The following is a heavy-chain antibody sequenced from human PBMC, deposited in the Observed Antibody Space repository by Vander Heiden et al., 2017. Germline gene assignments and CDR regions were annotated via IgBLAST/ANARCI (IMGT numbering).Heavy chain of an antibody. CDR3: ARDGPHGGGTYLGFV. J-gene: IGHJ4*02. CDR2: IIPIFGTA. D-gene: IGHD1-26*01. Sequence: QVQLVQSGAEVKKPGSSVKVSCKASGGTFSSYAISWVRQAPGQGLELMGGIIPIFGTAEYAQKFQGRVTITADKSTSTAYMELSSLRSEDTAVYYCARDGPHGGGTYLGFVWGQGTLVTVSS. V-gene: IGHV1-69*06. CDR1: GGTFSSYA.